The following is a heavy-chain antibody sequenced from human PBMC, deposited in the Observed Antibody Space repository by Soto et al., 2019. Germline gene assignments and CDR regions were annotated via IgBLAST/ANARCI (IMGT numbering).Heavy chain of an antibody. D-gene: IGHD6-13*01. Sequence: QVQLQESGPGLVKPSETLSLTCTVSGGSISSYYWSWIRQPPGKGLEWIGYIYYSGSTNYNPSLKSRATISVDTSKNQFSLKLSSVTAADTAVYYCARLSPRMAAAGLDYWGQGTLVTVSS. CDR3: ARLSPRMAAAGLDY. V-gene: IGHV4-59*08. CDR1: GGSISSYY. J-gene: IGHJ4*02. CDR2: IYYSGST.